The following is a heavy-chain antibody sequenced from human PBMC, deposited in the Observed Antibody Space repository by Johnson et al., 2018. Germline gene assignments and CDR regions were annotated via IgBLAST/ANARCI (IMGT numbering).Heavy chain of an antibody. CDR3: AKPGYSYAENDAFDI. V-gene: IGHV3-48*01. D-gene: IGHD5-18*01. CDR1: GFTFSSYS. CDR2: ISSSSSTI. J-gene: IGHJ3*02. Sequence: VQLVQSGGGLVQPGGSXRLSCAASGFTFSSYSMNWVRQAPGKGLEWVSYISSSSSTIYYADSVKGRFTISRDNAKNSLYLQMNSLRAEDPAVYYCAKPGYSYAENDAFDIWGQGTMVTVSS.